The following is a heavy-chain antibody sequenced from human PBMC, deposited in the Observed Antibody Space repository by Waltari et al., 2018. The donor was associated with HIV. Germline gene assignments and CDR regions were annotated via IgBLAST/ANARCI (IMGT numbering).Heavy chain of an antibody. CDR1: GFSVIRNY. J-gene: IGHJ4*02. V-gene: IGHV3-66*01. Sequence: EVPLVESGGGLVQPGGSLRLSCAAYGFSVIRNYMSWVRQAPGEGREWVSSSESGGTTHYADAVKGRFNTSREHSKKTLYLQRNGLRAEGRAMYYGARDPLGRGGNRGQSPHWGQGTLVTVSS. CDR2: SESGGTT. CDR3: ARDPLGRGGNRGQSPH. D-gene: IGHD3-10*01.